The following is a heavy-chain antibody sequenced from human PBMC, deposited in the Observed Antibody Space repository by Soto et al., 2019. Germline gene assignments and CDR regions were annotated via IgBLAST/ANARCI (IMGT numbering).Heavy chain of an antibody. CDR2: ISAYNGNT. CDR1: GYTFTSYG. V-gene: IGHV1-18*01. Sequence: DSGKVYCKACGYTFTSYGMSLVRQAPGQGLEWMGWISAYNGNTNYAQKLQGRVTMTTDTSTSTAYMELRSLRSDDTAVYYCARDPGSYYYDSSGRFDPWGQGTLVTASS. J-gene: IGHJ5*02. CDR3: ARDPGSYYYDSSGRFDP. D-gene: IGHD3-22*01.